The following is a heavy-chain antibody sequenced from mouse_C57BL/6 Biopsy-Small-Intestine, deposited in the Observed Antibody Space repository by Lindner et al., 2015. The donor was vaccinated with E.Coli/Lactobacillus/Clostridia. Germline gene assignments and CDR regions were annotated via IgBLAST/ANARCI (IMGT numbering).Heavy chain of an antibody. J-gene: IGHJ4*01. V-gene: IGHV1-69*02. CDR2: INPGGFMT. CDR1: GYTFTNHF. CDR3: ARDIGRGGESRGLDF. Sequence: SVKVSCKASGYTFTNHFMHWVRQAPGQGLEWMGLINPGGFMTTYAQKLQGRVTMTSDKSTTTVYMELSSLRPDDTAVYYCARDIGRGGESRGLDFWGQGTLVTVSS. D-gene: IGHD1-1*02.